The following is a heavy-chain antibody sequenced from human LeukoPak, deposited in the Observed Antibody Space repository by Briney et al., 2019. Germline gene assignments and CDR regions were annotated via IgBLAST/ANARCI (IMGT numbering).Heavy chain of an antibody. D-gene: IGHD3-22*01. J-gene: IGHJ5*02. V-gene: IGHV4-30-4*08. Sequence: SETLSLTCTVSGGSISSGDYYWSWIRQPPGKGLEWIGYIYHSGSTYYNPSLKSRVTISVDTSKNQFSLKLSSVTAADTAVYYCARERTYYYDSSGHNWFDPWGQGTLVTVSS. CDR2: IYHSGST. CDR1: GGSISSGDYY. CDR3: ARERTYYYDSSGHNWFDP.